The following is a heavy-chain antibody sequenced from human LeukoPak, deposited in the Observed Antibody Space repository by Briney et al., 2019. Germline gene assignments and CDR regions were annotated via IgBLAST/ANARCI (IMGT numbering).Heavy chain of an antibody. CDR1: GFTLSESW. Sequence: GGSLRLSCVVSGFTLSESWMSWVRQAPGKGLGWVASLNLDGSDKYYVDSVRGRFTISRDNAKNSLYLQMDSLRVEDTAVYYCAKGKRYPDYWGQGTLVTVSS. CDR2: LNLDGSDK. J-gene: IGHJ4*02. CDR3: AKGKRYPDY. D-gene: IGHD1-1*01. V-gene: IGHV3-7*03.